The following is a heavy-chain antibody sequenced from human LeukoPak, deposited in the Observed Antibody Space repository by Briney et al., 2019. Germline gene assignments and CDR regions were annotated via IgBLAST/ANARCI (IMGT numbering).Heavy chain of an antibody. CDR3: ANRHPYDFYLDY. CDR2: ISGSGGST. CDR1: GFTFSSYA. Sequence: GGSLRLSCAASGFTFSSYAMSWVRQAPGKGLEWVSAISGSGGSTYYADSVKGRFTIYRDNSKNPLYLQMNSLRSEDTAVYYCANRHPYDFYLDYWGQGTLVTVSS. J-gene: IGHJ4*02. D-gene: IGHD3-3*01. V-gene: IGHV3-23*01.